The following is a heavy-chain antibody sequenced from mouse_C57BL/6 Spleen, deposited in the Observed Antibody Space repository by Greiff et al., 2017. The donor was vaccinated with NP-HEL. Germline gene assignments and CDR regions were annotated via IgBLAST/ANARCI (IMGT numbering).Heavy chain of an antibody. V-gene: IGHV1-69*01. D-gene: IGHD2-2*01. J-gene: IGHJ1*03. CDR3: AHGYEYWYFDV. Sequence: QVQLKQPGAELVMPGASVKLSCKASGYTFTSYWMHWVKQRPGQGLEWIGEIDPSDSYTNYNQKFKGKSTLTVDKSSSTAYMQLSSLTSEDSAVYYCAHGYEYWYFDVWGTGTTVTVSS. CDR1: GYTFTSYW. CDR2: IDPSDSYT.